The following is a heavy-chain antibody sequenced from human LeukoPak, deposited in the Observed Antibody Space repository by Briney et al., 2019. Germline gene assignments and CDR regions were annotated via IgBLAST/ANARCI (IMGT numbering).Heavy chain of an antibody. V-gene: IGHV4-59*08. Sequence: PSETLSLTCTVSGGSISSDSWSWIRQPPGEGLEWIGYIYYGGGTNYNPSLKSRVTISVDTSKEQFSLRLSSVTAADTAVYYCARRGGDSSGNFDYWGQGTLVTVSS. D-gene: IGHD3-22*01. CDR2: IYYGGGT. J-gene: IGHJ4*02. CDR3: ARRGGDSSGNFDY. CDR1: GGSISSDS.